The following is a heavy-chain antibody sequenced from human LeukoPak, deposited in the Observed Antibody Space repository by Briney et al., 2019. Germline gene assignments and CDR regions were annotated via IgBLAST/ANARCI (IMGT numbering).Heavy chain of an antibody. CDR1: GFTFSSYA. CDR3: ARDSLTTGPAYYYYGMDV. D-gene: IGHD4-11*01. Sequence: PGGSLRLSCAASGFTFSSYAMHWVRQAPGKGLDWVAVISYDGSNKYYADSVKGRFTISRDNSKNTLYLQMNSLRAEDTAVYYCARDSLTTGPAYYYYGMDVWGQGTTVTVSS. V-gene: IGHV3-30-3*01. CDR2: ISYDGSNK. J-gene: IGHJ6*02.